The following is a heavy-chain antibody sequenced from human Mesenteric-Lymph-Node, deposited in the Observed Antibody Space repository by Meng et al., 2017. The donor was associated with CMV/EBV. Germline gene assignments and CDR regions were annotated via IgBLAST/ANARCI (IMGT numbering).Heavy chain of an antibody. CDR3: AGSSRGVSIF. Sequence: LSLTCAVYGVSFGGYYWSWIRQPPGRGLEWIGEINHSGSTNYNPSLKSPVTISLDTSKKQFFLNLSSVTAADAAVYYCAGSSRGVSIFWGQGTLVTVSS. V-gene: IGHV4-34*01. CDR2: INHSGST. J-gene: IGHJ4*02. D-gene: IGHD3-10*01. CDR1: GVSFGGYY.